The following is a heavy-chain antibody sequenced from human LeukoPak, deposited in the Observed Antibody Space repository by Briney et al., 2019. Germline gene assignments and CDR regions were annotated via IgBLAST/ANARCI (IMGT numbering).Heavy chain of an antibody. CDR3: ARDILTKQAYSGYDN. Sequence: GGSLRLSCAASGFTFSSYSMNWVRQAPGKGLEWVSYISSSSNTIYYADYVKGRFTISRDNAKNSLYLQMNSLRDEDTAVYYCARDILTKQAYSGYDNWGQGTLVTVSS. CDR1: GFTFSSYS. V-gene: IGHV3-48*02. CDR2: ISSSSNTI. J-gene: IGHJ4*02. D-gene: IGHD5-12*01.